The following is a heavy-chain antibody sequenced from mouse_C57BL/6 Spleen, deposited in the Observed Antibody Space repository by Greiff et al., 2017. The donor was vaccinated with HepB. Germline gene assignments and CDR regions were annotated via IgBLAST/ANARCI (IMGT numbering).Heavy chain of an antibody. Sequence: EVKLMESGGGLVQPGGSMKLSCVASGFTFSNYWMNWVRQSPEKGLEWVAQIRLKSDNYATHYAESVKGRFTISRDDSKSSVYLQMNNLRAEDTGIYYCTVPYHYFDYWGQGTTLTVSS. CDR1: GFTFSNYW. J-gene: IGHJ2*01. CDR3: TVPYHYFDY. V-gene: IGHV6-3*01. CDR2: IRLKSDNYAT.